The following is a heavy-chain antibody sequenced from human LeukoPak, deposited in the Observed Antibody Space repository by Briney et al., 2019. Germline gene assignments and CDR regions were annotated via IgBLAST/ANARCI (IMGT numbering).Heavy chain of an antibody. D-gene: IGHD3-22*01. V-gene: IGHV5-51*01. J-gene: IGHJ4*02. CDR1: GYSFTRYW. Sequence: GESLNISCKGSGYSFTRYWIGWVRQMPGKGLEWMGIIYPGDSDTRYSPSFQGQVTISADKSISTAYLQWGSLKASDTAMYYCARGDYYDSSGSVLDYWGQGTLVTVSS. CDR2: IYPGDSDT. CDR3: ARGDYYDSSGSVLDY.